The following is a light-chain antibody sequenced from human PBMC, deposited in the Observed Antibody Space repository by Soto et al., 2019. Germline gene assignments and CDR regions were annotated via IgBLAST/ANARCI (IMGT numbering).Light chain of an antibody. Sequence: EIVLTQSPGTLSLSPGERATLSCRASQSVRNNYLAWYQQKPGQAPRLLIYGASSTATGIPDRFSGSGSGTDFTLTISRLEPEDLAVDYCQQYGSTPEMFGQGTKVELK. V-gene: IGKV3-20*01. J-gene: IGKJ1*01. CDR2: GAS. CDR1: QSVRNNY. CDR3: QQYGSTPEM.